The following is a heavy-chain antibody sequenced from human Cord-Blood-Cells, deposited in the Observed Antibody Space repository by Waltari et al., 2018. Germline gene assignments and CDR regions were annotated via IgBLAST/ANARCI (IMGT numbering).Heavy chain of an antibody. Sequence: EVQLVESGGGLVQPGGSLRLSCAASGFTFSSYWMSWVSRGPGKGLECVANVQQDASEKYYVDSVKGRFTISRDNAKNSLYLQMNSLRAEDTAVYYCARGTTTMVRGVFDYWGQGTLVTVSS. CDR2: VQQDASEK. J-gene: IGHJ4*02. D-gene: IGHD3-10*01. CDR3: ARGTTTMVRGVFDY. V-gene: IGHV3-7*01. CDR1: GFTFSSYW.